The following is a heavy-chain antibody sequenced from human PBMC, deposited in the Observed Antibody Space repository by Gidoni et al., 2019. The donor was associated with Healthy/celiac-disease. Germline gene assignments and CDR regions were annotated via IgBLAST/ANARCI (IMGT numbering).Heavy chain of an antibody. CDR2: IYYSGST. Sequence: QVQLQASGPGLVKPSETLSLTCTVSGGSISSYYWGWIRQPPGKGLEWIGYIYYSGSTNYNPSLKSRVTISVDTSKNQFSLQLGSVTAADTAVYYCAREGGSHSDYWGQGTLVTVSS. V-gene: IGHV4-59*01. CDR3: AREGGSHSDY. D-gene: IGHD1-26*01. J-gene: IGHJ4*02. CDR1: GGSISSYY.